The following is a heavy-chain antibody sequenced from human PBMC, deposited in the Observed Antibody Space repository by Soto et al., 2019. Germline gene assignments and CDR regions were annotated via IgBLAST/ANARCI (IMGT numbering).Heavy chain of an antibody. CDR1: GGSVSSGSYY. CDR3: ASRGRTTRGFDY. CDR2: IYYSGST. D-gene: IGHD2-2*01. V-gene: IGHV4-61*01. Sequence: QVQLQASGPGLVKPSETLSLTCTVSGGSVSSGSYYWSWIRQPPGKGLEWIGYIYYSGSTTYNPSLKSRVTISVDTSKNQFSLKLSSVTAADTAVDYCASRGRTTRGFDYWGQGSLVTVSS. J-gene: IGHJ4*02.